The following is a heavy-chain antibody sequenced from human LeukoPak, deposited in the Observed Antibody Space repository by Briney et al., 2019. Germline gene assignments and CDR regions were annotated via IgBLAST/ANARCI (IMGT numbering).Heavy chain of an antibody. CDR1: GGSFSGYY. CDR2: INHSGST. D-gene: IGHD5-18*01. Sequence: SETLSLTCAVYGGSFSGYYWSWIRQPPGKGLEWIGEINHSGSTNYNPSLKSRVTMSVDTSKNQFSLKLSSVTAADTAVYYCARGYSYGFGYYYYGMDVWGQGTTVTVSS. J-gene: IGHJ6*02. CDR3: ARGYSYGFGYYYYGMDV. V-gene: IGHV4-34*01.